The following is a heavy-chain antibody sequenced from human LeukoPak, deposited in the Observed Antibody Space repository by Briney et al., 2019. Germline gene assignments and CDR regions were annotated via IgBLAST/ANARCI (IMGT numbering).Heavy chain of an antibody. Sequence: SGPTLVKPTQTLTLTCTFSGFSLSTSGVGVGWIRQPPGKALEWLALIYWDDDKRYSPSLKRRLTITKDTSKNQVVLTMTNMDPVDTATYYCAHRGGAVGGTYYFDYWGQGTLVTVSS. V-gene: IGHV2-5*02. J-gene: IGHJ4*02. CDR1: GFSLSTSGVG. CDR3: AHRGGAVGGTYYFDY. D-gene: IGHD1/OR15-1a*01. CDR2: IYWDDDK.